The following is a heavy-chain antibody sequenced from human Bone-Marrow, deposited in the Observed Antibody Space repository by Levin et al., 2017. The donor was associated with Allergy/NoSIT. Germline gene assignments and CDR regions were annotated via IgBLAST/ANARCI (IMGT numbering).Heavy chain of an antibody. V-gene: IGHV3-30-3*01. CDR2: ISYDGSNK. Sequence: GESLKISCAASGFTFSSYAMHWVRQAPGKGLEWVAVISYDGSNKYYADSVKGRFTISRDNSKNTLYLQMNSLRAEDTAVYYCASELWFGYFDYWGQGTLVTVSS. D-gene: IGHD3-10*01. CDR1: GFTFSSYA. J-gene: IGHJ4*02. CDR3: ASELWFGYFDY.